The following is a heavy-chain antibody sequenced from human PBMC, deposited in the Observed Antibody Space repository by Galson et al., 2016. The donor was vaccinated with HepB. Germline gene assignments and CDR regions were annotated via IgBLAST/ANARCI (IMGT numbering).Heavy chain of an antibody. CDR3: AAAAAANDIDY. J-gene: IGHJ4*02. CDR2: IYFDGRT. D-gene: IGHD6-13*01. Sequence: SLRLSCAASGFAISNNHMSWVRQAPGKGLDWVSIIYFDGRTFHADSAKGRFTISRDISKNTVYLQMSGLIAEDTAVYYCAAAAAANDIDYCGQGTQVTVSS. V-gene: IGHV3-53*01. CDR1: GFAISNNH.